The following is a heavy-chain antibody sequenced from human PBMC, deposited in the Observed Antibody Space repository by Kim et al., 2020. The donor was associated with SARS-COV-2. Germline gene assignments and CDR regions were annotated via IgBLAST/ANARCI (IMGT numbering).Heavy chain of an antibody. Sequence: GGSLRLSCKASGSNLGDYAMHWVRQPPGRGLEWVSGVYWSSERIDYADSVKGRFTISRDNAQNSMYLQMNDLRVEDTALYYCTKDRQKGGADVWGQGTTVTVSS. D-gene: IGHD3-16*01. CDR1: GSNLGDYA. J-gene: IGHJ6*02. CDR2: VYWSSERI. CDR3: TKDRQKGGADV. V-gene: IGHV3-9*01.